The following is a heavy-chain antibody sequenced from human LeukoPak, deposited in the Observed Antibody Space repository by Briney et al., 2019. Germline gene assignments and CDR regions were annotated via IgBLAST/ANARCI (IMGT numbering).Heavy chain of an antibody. D-gene: IGHD3-9*01. J-gene: IGHJ6*03. V-gene: IGHV3-7*01. CDR2: IKQDGSEK. Sequence: PGGSLRLSCADSGFTFRSYWMSWVRQAPGKGLEWVANIKQDGSEKYYVDSVKGRFTISRDNAKNSLYLQMNSLRAEDTAVYYCARQIDILTGYDYYYYMDVWGKGTTVTVSS. CDR1: GFTFRSYW. CDR3: ARQIDILTGYDYYYYMDV.